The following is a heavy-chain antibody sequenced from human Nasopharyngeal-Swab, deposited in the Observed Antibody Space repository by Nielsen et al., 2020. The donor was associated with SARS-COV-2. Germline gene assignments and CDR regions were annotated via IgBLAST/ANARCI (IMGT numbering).Heavy chain of an antibody. V-gene: IGHV4-4*07. D-gene: IGHD3-10*01. CDR1: GGSISSYY. Sequence: SETLSLTCTVSGGSISSYYWSWIRQPAGKGLEWIGRIYTSGSTNYNPSLKSRVTRSVDTSKNQFSLKLSSVTAADTAVYYCARHPHMVRGVSGWFDPWGQGTLVTVSS. J-gene: IGHJ5*02. CDR2: IYTSGST. CDR3: ARHPHMVRGVSGWFDP.